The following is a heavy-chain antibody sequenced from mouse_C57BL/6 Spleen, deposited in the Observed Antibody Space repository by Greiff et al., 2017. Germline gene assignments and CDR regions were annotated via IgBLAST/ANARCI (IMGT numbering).Heavy chain of an antibody. CDR3: ARWGKNGYYFDY. J-gene: IGHJ2*01. CDR1: GYAFSSSW. CDR2: IYPGDGDT. V-gene: IGHV1-82*01. Sequence: VKLVESGPELVKPGASVKISCKASGYAFSSSWMNWVKQRPGKGLEWIGRIYPGDGDTNYNGKFKGKATLTADKSSSTAYMQLSSLTSEDSAVYLCARWGKNGYYFDYWGQGTTLTVSS.